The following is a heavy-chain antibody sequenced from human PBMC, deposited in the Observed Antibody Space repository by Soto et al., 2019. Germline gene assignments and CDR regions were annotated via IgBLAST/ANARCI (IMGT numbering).Heavy chain of an antibody. CDR3: ARDQSGYDFWSGPYGMDV. V-gene: IGHV3-53*01. CDR2: IYSGGST. CDR1: GFTVSSNY. Sequence: GGSLRLSCAASGFTVSSNYMSWVRQAPGKGLEWVSVIYSGGSTYYADSVKGRFTISRDNSKNTLYLQMNSLRAEDTAVYYCARDQSGYDFWSGPYGMDVWGQGTTVTVSS. D-gene: IGHD3-3*01. J-gene: IGHJ6*02.